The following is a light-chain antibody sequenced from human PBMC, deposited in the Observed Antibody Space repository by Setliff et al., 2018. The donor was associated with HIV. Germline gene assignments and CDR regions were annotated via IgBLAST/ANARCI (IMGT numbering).Light chain of an antibody. CDR2: AVS. J-gene: IGLJ1*01. V-gene: IGLV2-14*03. CDR1: SSDIGGYNY. Sequence: QSALTQPASVSGSPGQSITISCTGTSSDIGGYNYVSWFRQHPGKAPKLMIYAVSNRPSGVSTRFSGSKSGNTASLTISGLQAEDEADYYCSSYTTSSTLYVFGPGTKVTVL. CDR3: SSYTTSSTLYV.